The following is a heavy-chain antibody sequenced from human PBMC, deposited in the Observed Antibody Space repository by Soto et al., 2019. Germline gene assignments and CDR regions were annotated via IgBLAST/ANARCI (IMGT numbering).Heavy chain of an antibody. V-gene: IGHV3-13*01. CDR3: ARAKGCSSTSCPNYYYYGMDV. CDR1: D. CDR2: IGTAGDT. Sequence: DMSWKKKDTGKGVEWVSAIGTAGDTYYPGSVKGRFAISRENAKNSLYLQMNSLRAGDTAVYYCARAKGCSSTSCPNYYYYGMDVWGQGTTVTV. D-gene: IGHD2-2*01. J-gene: IGHJ6*02.